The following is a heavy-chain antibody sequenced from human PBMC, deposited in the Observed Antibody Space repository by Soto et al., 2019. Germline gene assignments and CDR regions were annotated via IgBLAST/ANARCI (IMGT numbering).Heavy chain of an antibody. CDR2: IYYSGNT. V-gene: IGHV4-59*08. D-gene: IGHD2-2*01. CDR3: ARHQCSSTRCTPYFDY. Sequence: QVQLQESGPGLVKPSETLSLTCTVSTGSISGYYWSWIRQPPGKGLEWIGYIYYSGNTKYNPSLKSRVTISVDTSKNQFSLKLSSVTAADTAVYYCARHQCSSTRCTPYFDYWGQGTLVTFSS. CDR1: TGSISGYY. J-gene: IGHJ4*02.